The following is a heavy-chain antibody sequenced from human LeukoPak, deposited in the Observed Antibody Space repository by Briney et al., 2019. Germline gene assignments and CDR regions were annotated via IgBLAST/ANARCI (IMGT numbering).Heavy chain of an antibody. Sequence: ASEKVSCKASGYTFNSYGISWVRQAPGQGLEWMGWISAYNGNTNYAQKVQGRVTMTTGTSTSTAYMELRSLRSDDTAVYYCARVFLSDYYVGITHTPNLVEDYWGQGTLVTVSS. V-gene: IGHV1-18*01. D-gene: IGHD3-10*02. CDR3: ARVFLSDYYVGITHTPNLVEDY. J-gene: IGHJ4*02. CDR1: GYTFNSYG. CDR2: ISAYNGNT.